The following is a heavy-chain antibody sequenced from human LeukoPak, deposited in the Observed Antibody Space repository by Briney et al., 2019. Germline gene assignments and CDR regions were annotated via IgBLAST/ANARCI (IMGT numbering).Heavy chain of an antibody. CDR2: IYYSGST. D-gene: IGHD1-26*01. J-gene: IGHJ4*02. V-gene: IGHV4-30-4*08. CDR3: ARDRASTRSGSYFDY. CDR1: GGSISSGDYY. Sequence: PSETLSLTCTVSGGSISSGDYYLSWFRQPPGKGLEWIGYIYYSGSTYYNPSLKSRFTISVDTSKNQFSLKLSSVTATDTAVYYCARDRASTRSGSYFDYWGQGTLVTVSS.